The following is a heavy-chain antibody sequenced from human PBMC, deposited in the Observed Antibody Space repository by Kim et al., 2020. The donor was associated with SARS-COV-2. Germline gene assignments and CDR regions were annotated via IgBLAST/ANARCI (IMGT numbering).Heavy chain of an antibody. CDR2: ISAYNGNT. D-gene: IGHD5-18*01. J-gene: IGHJ4*02. Sequence: ASVKVSCKASGYTFTSYGISWVRQAPGQGLEWMGWISAYNGNTNYAQKLQGRVTMTTDTSTSTAYMELRSLRSDDTAVYYCARVDDVDTAMVTVYWGQGTLVTVSS. V-gene: IGHV1-18*01. CDR1: GYTFTSYG. CDR3: ARVDDVDTAMVTVY.